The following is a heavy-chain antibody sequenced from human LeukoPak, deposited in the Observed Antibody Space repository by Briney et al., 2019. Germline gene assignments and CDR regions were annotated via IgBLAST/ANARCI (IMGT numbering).Heavy chain of an antibody. CDR3: ARVGLYGSGTLDY. D-gene: IGHD3-10*01. V-gene: IGHV1-69*05. Sequence: ASVKVSCKASGGTFSSYAISWVRRAPGQGLEWMGRIIPIFGTANYAQKFQGRVTITTDESASTAYMELSSLRSEDTAVYYCARVGLYGSGTLDYWGQGTLVTVSS. CDR1: GGTFSSYA. CDR2: IIPIFGTA. J-gene: IGHJ4*02.